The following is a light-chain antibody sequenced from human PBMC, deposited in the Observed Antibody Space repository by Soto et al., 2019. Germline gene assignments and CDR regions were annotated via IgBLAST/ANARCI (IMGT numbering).Light chain of an antibody. CDR1: RSDVGGYKY. Sequence: QSVLTQPRSVSGSPGQSVAISCTGSRSDVGGYKYVSWYQQFPGKAPKLIIYDVSRRPLGVPDRFSGSKSGNTASLTISGLQAEDEGDYYCCSYGGGRTPLGFGGGTKVTVL. J-gene: IGLJ2*01. V-gene: IGLV2-11*01. CDR3: CSYGGGRTPLG. CDR2: DVS.